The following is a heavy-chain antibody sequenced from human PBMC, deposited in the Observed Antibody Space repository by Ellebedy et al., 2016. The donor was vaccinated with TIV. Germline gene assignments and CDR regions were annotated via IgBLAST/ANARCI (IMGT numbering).Heavy chain of an antibody. CDR1: GGSIRRTTNY. CDR3: ARLRDDQDKYLYGMDV. CDR2: IHSSGNN. V-gene: IGHV4-39*01. Sequence: MPSETLSLTCTVSGGSIRRTTNYWGWIHQPPGQGLEGIGSIHSSGNNYYSPSLKSRVTISVDTSTNQFSLKLSSVTAADTAVYYCARLRDDQDKYLYGMDVWGRGATVPVSS. D-gene: IGHD2-15*01. J-gene: IGHJ6*02.